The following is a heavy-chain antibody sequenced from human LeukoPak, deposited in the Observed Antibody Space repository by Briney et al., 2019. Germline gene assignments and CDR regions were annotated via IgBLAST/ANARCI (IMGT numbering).Heavy chain of an antibody. CDR1: GFTFSGSA. CDR3: TKSGYSGYDPPDY. V-gene: IGHV3-73*01. D-gene: IGHD5-12*01. Sequence: GGSLKLSCAASGFTFSGSAMHWVRQASGKGLEWVGRIRSKANSYATAYAASVKGRFTISRDDSKNTAYLQMNSLKTEDTAVYYCTKSGYSGYDPPDYRGQGTLVTVSS. J-gene: IGHJ4*02. CDR2: IRSKANSYAT.